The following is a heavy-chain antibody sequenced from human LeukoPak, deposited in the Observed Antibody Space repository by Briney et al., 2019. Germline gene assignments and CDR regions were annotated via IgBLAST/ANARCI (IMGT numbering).Heavy chain of an antibody. CDR3: AKDISPSYDSSGYLGHDAFDV. J-gene: IGHJ3*01. D-gene: IGHD3-22*01. CDR1: GFTFGDFA. CDR2: LGWNGGSI. V-gene: IGHV3-9*01. Sequence: PGGSLRLSCASSGFTFGDFAMHWVRQAPGKGLEWVAGLGWNGGSIGYADSVKGRFTISRDNARNSLYLQMNSLRAEDTALYYCAKDISPSYDSSGYLGHDAFDVWGQGTMVTVSS.